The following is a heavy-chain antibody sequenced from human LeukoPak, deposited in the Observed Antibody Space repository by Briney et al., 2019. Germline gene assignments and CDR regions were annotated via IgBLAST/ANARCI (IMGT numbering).Heavy chain of an antibody. CDR1: GGSISSGGYY. D-gene: IGHD2-2*01. CDR3: ALECSSTSCYPYYFDY. CDR2: IYYSGST. J-gene: IGHJ4*02. Sequence: SQTLSLTCTVSGGSISSGGYYWSWVRQHPGKGLEWIGYIYYSGSTNYNPSLKSRVTISVDTSKNQFSLKLSSVTAADTAVYYCALECSSTSCYPYYFDYWGQGTLVTVSS. V-gene: IGHV4-31*03.